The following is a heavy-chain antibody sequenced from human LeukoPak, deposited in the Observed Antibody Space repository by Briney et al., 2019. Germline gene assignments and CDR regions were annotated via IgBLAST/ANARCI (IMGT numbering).Heavy chain of an antibody. CDR1: GVSIGNHY. CDR3: VRHSRVVAFDY. D-gene: IGHD2-15*01. CDR2: TGNT. J-gene: IGHJ4*02. V-gene: IGHV4-59*08. Sequence: SETLSLTCTVSGVSIGNHYSSWIRQPPGKGLEWIGYTGNTNYNPSLRSRVTISEDTSKNQVSLKLSSVTAADTAVYYCVRHSRVVAFDYWGQGNLVTVSS.